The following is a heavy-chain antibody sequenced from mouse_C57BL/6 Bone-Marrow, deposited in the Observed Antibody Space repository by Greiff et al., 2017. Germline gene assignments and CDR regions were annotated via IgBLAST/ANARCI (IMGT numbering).Heavy chain of an antibody. CDR1: GFNIKDDY. D-gene: IGHD2-2*01. CDR3: TTIGYDPYWYFDV. Sequence: EVQGVESGAELVRPGASVKLSCTASGFNIKDDYMHWVKQRPEQGLEWIGWIDPENGDTEYASKFQGKATITADTSSNTAYLQLSSLTSEDTAVYYCTTIGYDPYWYFDVWGTGTTVTVSS. J-gene: IGHJ1*03. CDR2: IDPENGDT. V-gene: IGHV14-4*01.